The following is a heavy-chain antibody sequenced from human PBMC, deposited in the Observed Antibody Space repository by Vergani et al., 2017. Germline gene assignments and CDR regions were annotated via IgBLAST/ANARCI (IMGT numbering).Heavy chain of an antibody. CDR1: GYTFTDYY. J-gene: IGHJ4*02. CDR3: AIVTDYYDSSGYYLDY. Sequence: EVQLVQSGAEVKKPGATVKISCKVSGYTFTDYYMHWVQQAPGKGLEWMGLVDPEDGETIYAEKFQGRVTITADTSTDTAYMELSSLRPEDTALYYCAIVTDYYDSSGYYLDYWGQGTLVTVSS. CDR2: VDPEDGET. V-gene: IGHV1-69-2*01. D-gene: IGHD3-22*01.